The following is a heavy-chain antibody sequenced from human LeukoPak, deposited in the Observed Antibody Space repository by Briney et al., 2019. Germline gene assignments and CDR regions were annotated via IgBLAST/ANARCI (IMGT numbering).Heavy chain of an antibody. D-gene: IGHD3-22*01. CDR3: AKAGSSGYLSYFDY. V-gene: IGHV3-23*01. Sequence: GGSLRLSCAASGFTFSSYAMSWVRQAPGTGLEWVSAISGSGGSTYYADSVKGRFTISRDNSKNTLYLQMNSLRAEDTAVYYCAKAGSSGYLSYFDYWGQGTLVTVSS. CDR2: ISGSGGST. CDR1: GFTFSSYA. J-gene: IGHJ4*02.